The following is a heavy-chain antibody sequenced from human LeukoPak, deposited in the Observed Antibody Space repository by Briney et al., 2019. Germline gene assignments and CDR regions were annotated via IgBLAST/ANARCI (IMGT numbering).Heavy chain of an antibody. J-gene: IGHJ4*02. Sequence: ASVKVSCKASGYTFTGYYIHWVRQAPGRGLEWMGWINPNSGGTDYAQKFQGRVTMTRDTSISTAYMDLSRLRSDDTAIYYCARDSTSSWYGGVDYWGQGTLVIVSS. CDR3: ARDSTSSWYGGVDY. D-gene: IGHD2/OR15-2a*01. CDR1: GYTFTGYY. V-gene: IGHV1-2*02. CDR2: INPNSGGT.